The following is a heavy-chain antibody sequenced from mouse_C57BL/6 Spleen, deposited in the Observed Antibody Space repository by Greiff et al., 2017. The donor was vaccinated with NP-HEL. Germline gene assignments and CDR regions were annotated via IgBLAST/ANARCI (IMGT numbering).Heavy chain of an antibody. CDR3: ARGGDYDVEAMDY. D-gene: IGHD2-4*01. CDR1: GYTFTSYW. J-gene: IGHJ4*01. Sequence: QVQLKESGTELVKPGASVKLSCKASGYTFTSYWMHWVKQRPGQGLEWIGNINPSNGGTNYNEKFKSKATLTVDKSSSTAYMQLSSLTSEDSAVYYCARGGDYDVEAMDYWGQGTSVTVSS. CDR2: INPSNGGT. V-gene: IGHV1-53*01.